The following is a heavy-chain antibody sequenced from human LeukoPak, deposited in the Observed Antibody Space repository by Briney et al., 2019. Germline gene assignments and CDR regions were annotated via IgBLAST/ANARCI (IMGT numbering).Heavy chain of an antibody. CDR2: IIPILGIA. Sequence: SVKVSCKASGGTFSSYAISWVRQAPGQGLGWMGRIIPILGIANYAQKFQGRVMITADKSTSTAYMELSSLRSEDTAVYYCAMGVGVATTAIWGQGTMVTVSS. CDR3: AMGVGVATTAI. J-gene: IGHJ3*02. V-gene: IGHV1-69*04. D-gene: IGHD5-12*01. CDR1: GGTFSSYA.